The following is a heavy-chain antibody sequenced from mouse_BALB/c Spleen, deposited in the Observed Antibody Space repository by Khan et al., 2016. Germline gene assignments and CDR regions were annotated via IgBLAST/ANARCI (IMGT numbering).Heavy chain of an antibody. D-gene: IGHD2-2*01. Sequence: QVQLKESGPGLVAPSQSLSITCTVSGFSLIAYGVNWVRQPPGKGLEWLGMIWGDGSTDYNSALKSRLNITKDNSKSQVFLKMNSLQSEDTARYYCARDGWGYYAMDYWGQGTSVTVSS. CDR2: IWGDGST. V-gene: IGHV2-6-7*01. CDR1: GFSLIAYG. J-gene: IGHJ4*01. CDR3: ARDGWGYYAMDY.